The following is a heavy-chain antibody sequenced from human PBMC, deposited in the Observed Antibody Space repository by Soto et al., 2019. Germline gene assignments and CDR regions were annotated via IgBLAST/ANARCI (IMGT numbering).Heavy chain of an antibody. D-gene: IGHD2-15*01. CDR2: IAYDGSNK. V-gene: IGHV3-30-3*01. CDR3: ARDRVVAATLGAFDI. CDR1: GFTFSSHA. J-gene: IGHJ3*02. Sequence: PGGSLRLSCAASGFTFSSHAMRWLRQAPGKGLEWVAVIAYDGSNKYYADSVKGRFTISRDNSKNTLYLQMNGLRAEDTAVYYCARDRVVAATLGAFDIWGQGTMVTVSS.